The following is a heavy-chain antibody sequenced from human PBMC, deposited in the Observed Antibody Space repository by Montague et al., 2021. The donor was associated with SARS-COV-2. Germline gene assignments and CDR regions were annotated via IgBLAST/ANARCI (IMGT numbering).Heavy chain of an antibody. CDR2: IYYSGST. J-gene: IGHJ6*02. D-gene: IGHD3-3*01. Sequence: SETLSLTCTVSGGSISSYYWSWIRQPPGKGLEWIGYIYYSGSTNYNPSLKSRVTISVDTSKNQFSLKLSSVTAADTAVYYCAIGVSYYDIWSGYDYGMDVWGQGTTVTVSS. CDR1: GGSISSYY. V-gene: IGHV4-59*01. CDR3: AIGVSYYDIWSGYDYGMDV.